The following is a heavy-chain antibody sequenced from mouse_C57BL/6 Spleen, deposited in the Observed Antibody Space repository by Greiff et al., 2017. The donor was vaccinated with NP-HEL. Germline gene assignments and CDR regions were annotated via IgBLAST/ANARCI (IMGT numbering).Heavy chain of an antibody. D-gene: IGHD2-4*01. V-gene: IGHV3-6*01. CDR1: GYSITSGYY. Sequence: EVHLVESGPGLVKPSQSLSLTCSVTGYSITSGYYWNWIRQFPGNKLEWMGYISYDGSNNYNPSLKNRISITRDTSKNQFFLKLNSVTTEDTATYYCARWDYDDFAYWGQGTLVTVSA. J-gene: IGHJ3*01. CDR2: ISYDGSN. CDR3: ARWDYDDFAY.